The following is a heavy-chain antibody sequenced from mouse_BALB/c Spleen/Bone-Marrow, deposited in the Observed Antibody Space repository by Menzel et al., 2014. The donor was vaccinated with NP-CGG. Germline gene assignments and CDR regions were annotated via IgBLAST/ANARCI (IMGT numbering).Heavy chain of an antibody. Sequence: QVQPQQSAAELARPGASVKMSCKASGYTLTSYTMHWVKQRPGQGLEWIGYINPNSGYTEYNQNFKDKATLTTDTSSSTAYLQLSSLTSEDSAVYYCARRVPYHFDYWGQGTTLTVSS. CDR2: INPNSGYT. CDR3: ARRVPYHFDY. V-gene: IGHV1-4*02. CDR1: GYTLTSYT. D-gene: IGHD2-10*01. J-gene: IGHJ2*01.